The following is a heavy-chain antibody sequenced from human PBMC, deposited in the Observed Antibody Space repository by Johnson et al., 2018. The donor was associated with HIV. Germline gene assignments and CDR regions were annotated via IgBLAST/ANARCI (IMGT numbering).Heavy chain of an antibody. V-gene: IGHV3-66*02. CDR3: ARDLGGGYSSSSYAFDI. Sequence: VHLVESGGGVVQPGGSLRLSCAASGFTVSSNYMSWVRQAPGKGLEWVSIIYSGGSTYYADSVKGRFTISRDNSKNTLYLQMNSLRAEDTAVYYCARDLGGGYSSSSYAFDIWGQGTMVTVSS. CDR2: IYSGGST. CDR1: GFTVSSNY. D-gene: IGHD6-6*01. J-gene: IGHJ3*02.